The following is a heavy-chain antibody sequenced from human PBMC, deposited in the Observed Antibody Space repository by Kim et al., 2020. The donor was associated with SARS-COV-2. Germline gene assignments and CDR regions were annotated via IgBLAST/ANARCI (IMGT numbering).Heavy chain of an antibody. CDR3: ARRYSSSSPFDN. Sequence: GGSLRLSCAASGFTFSDYYMSWIRQAPGKGLEWVSCISGSSTYTNYADSVKGRFTISTDNAKNSLYLQMNSLRAEDTAVYYCARRYSSSSPFDNWGQGTL. J-gene: IGHJ4*02. CDR1: GFTFSDYY. D-gene: IGHD6-6*01. CDR2: ISGSSTYT. V-gene: IGHV3-11*03.